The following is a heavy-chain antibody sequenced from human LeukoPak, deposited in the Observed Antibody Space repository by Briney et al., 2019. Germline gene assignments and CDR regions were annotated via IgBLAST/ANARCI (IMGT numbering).Heavy chain of an antibody. CDR1: GDTFTTYG. J-gene: IGHJ6*03. CDR3: VTVVRNYGLDSYYCLDV. Sequence: GASVKVSCKASGDTFTTYGLNWVRQAPGQGLEWMGGAVPVYATPNSAQKFQGRVTFTTDESRNTLYMELSSLRSEDTAVYYCVTVVRNYGLDSYYCLDVWGSGTTVTVSS. CDR2: AVPVYATP. V-gene: IGHV1-69*05. D-gene: IGHD3-10*01.